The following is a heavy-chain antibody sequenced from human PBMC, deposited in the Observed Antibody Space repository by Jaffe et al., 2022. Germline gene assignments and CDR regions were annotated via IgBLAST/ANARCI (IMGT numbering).Heavy chain of an antibody. V-gene: IGHV5-51*03. Sequence: QLVQSGGEVKKPGDSLKISCRGYDYSFANYWIGWVRQMPGKGLEWMGIIDPSDSDSRYSPSFLGQVTFSADRSITTAYLQWSSLKASDTAIYYCTRLSPTLRAFDIWGQGTVVTVSS. J-gene: IGHJ3*02. CDR3: TRLSPTLRAFDI. CDR2: IDPSDSDS. CDR1: DYSFANYW.